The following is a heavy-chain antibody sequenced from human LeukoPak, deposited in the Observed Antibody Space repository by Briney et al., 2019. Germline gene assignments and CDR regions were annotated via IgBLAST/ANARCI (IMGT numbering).Heavy chain of an antibody. J-gene: IGHJ4*02. D-gene: IGHD1-26*01. CDR1: GFTFSSYG. V-gene: IGHV3-30*18. CDR2: ISYDGSNK. Sequence: AGGSLRLSCAASGFTFSSYGMHWVRQAPGKGLEWVAVISYDGSNKYYADSVKGRFTISRDSSKNTLYLQMNSLRAEDTAVYYCAKSVGATKQRGYFDYWGQGPLVTVPS. CDR3: AKSVGATKQRGYFDY.